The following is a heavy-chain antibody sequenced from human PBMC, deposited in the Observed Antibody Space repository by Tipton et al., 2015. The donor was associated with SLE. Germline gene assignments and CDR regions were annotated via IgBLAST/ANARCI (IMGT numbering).Heavy chain of an antibody. CDR1: GGSISSYY. D-gene: IGHD3-3*01. CDR3: ARPTAYEPGGFDL. J-gene: IGHJ2*01. V-gene: IGHV4-59*12. Sequence: TLSLTCTVSGGSISSYYWSWIRQPPGKGLEWIGYIYYSGSTNYNPSLKSRVTMSVDTSKNQFSLKLNSVTAADTAVYYCARPTAYEPGGFDLWGRGTLVTVSS. CDR2: IYYSGST.